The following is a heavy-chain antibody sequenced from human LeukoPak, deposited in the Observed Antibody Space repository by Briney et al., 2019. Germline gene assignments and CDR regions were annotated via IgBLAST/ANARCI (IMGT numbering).Heavy chain of an antibody. CDR1: GFTFSNYE. D-gene: IGHD6-13*01. J-gene: IGHJ4*02. CDR3: ARYGQQLVSDY. Sequence: PGGSLRLSYAASGFTFSNYEMYWVRQAPGKGLEWLSYISSSGSTLYYADSVKGRFTISRDNAKSSLYLQMSSLRAEDTAVYYCARYGQQLVSDYWGQGTLLTVSS. V-gene: IGHV3-48*03. CDR2: ISSSGSTL.